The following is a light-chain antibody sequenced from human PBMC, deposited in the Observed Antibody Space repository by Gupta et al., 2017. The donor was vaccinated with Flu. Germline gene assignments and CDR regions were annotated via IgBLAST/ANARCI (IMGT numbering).Light chain of an antibody. V-gene: IGKV1-5*03. CDR2: KAS. CDR1: QSISTW. CDR3: RQYNDYPWT. Sequence: VGDRVIITRRTSQSISTWLAWSQHPPGKAPKLLIYKASLLDPVVPSRFSSSGSATDFTLTSSSLQPDDFTTYGCRQYNDYPWTFVQGTKVEIK. J-gene: IGKJ1*01.